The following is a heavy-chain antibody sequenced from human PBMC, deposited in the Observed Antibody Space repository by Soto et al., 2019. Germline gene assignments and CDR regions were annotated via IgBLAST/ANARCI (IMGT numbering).Heavy chain of an antibody. V-gene: IGHV3-30*18. J-gene: IGHJ6*02. D-gene: IGHD5-12*01. CDR3: AKDTATAITSYYFYGMDV. CDR2: ISYDGRNK. CDR1: GFIFSTYG. Sequence: QMQLVESGGGVVQPGRSLRVSCEASGFIFSTYGMHWVRQAPGKGLEWVAVISYDGRNKYYADSVRGRFTISRDNSKNTLHLQMNSLRGEDTAVYYCAKDTATAITSYYFYGMDVRGQGTTVTVSS.